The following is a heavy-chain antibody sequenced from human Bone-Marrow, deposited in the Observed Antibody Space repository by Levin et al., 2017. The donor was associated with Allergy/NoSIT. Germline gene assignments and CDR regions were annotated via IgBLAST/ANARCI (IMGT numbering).Heavy chain of an antibody. CDR2: INPDDSDT. D-gene: IGHD1-26*01. Sequence: GESLKISCKASGYNFANHWIAWVRQMPGKGLEWMAIINPDDSDTRYSPSFQGHVTISVDKSNNTAYFQWGSLKASDTAIYYCARLSGIYYSPFDFWGQGTLVTVSS. V-gene: IGHV5-51*01. CDR3: ARLSGIYYSPFDF. CDR1: GYNFANHW. J-gene: IGHJ4*02.